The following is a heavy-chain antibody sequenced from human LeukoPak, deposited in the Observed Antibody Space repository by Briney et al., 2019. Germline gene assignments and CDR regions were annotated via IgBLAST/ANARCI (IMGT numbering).Heavy chain of an antibody. Sequence: PSETLSLTCAVYGGSFSGYYWSWIRQPPGKGLEWIGEINHSGSTNYNPSLKSRVTISVDTSKNQFSLKLSSVTAADTAVYYCARKGFHGSGSYRRNNWFDPWGQGTLVTVSS. CDR1: GGSFSGYY. J-gene: IGHJ5*02. V-gene: IGHV4-34*01. D-gene: IGHD3-10*01. CDR2: INHSGST. CDR3: ARKGFHGSGSYRRNNWFDP.